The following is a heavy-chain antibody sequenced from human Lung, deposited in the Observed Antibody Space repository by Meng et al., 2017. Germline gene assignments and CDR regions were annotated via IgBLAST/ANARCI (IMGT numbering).Heavy chain of an antibody. D-gene: IGHD3-22*01. V-gene: IGHV2-5*02. CDR1: GFSLSISGVG. Sequence: QITLKESGPPLVKPTQTLTLTCTFSGFSLSISGVGVGWIRQPPGKALEWLALIYWDDDKRYSPSLKSRLTITKDTSKNQVVLTMTNMDPVDTATYYCAHIVLYDSYDYWGQGTLVTVSS. J-gene: IGHJ4*02. CDR3: AHIVLYDSYDY. CDR2: IYWDDDK.